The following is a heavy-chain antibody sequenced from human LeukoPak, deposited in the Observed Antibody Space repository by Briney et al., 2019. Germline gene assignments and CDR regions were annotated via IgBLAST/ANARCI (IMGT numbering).Heavy chain of an antibody. V-gene: IGHV4-34*01. Sequence: GSLRLSCAASGFTFSSYSMNWVRQAPGKGLEWIGEINHSGSINYNPSLKSRATISVDTSKNQISLKVSSVTAADSALYFCARQRNSGSASNLRVAQIDSWGQGTLVTVSS. CDR1: GFTFSSYS. J-gene: IGHJ4*02. CDR2: INHSGSI. CDR3: ARQRNSGSASNLRVAQIDS. D-gene: IGHD1-7*01.